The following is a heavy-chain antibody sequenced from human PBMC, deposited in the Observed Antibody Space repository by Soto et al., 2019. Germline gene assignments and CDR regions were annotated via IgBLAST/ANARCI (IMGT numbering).Heavy chain of an antibody. CDR1: GGTFSSYA. D-gene: IGHD2-15*01. J-gene: IGHJ5*02. Sequence: SVKVSCKASGGTFSSYAISWVRQAPGQGLEWMGGIIPIFGTANYAQKFQGRVTITADKSTSTAYMELSSLRSEDTAVYYCARDVENCSGGGCSPWFDPWGQGTLVTVSS. CDR3: ARDVENCSGGGCSPWFDP. V-gene: IGHV1-69*06. CDR2: IIPIFGTA.